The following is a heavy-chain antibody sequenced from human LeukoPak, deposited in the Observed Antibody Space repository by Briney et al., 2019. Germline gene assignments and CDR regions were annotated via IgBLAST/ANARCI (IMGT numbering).Heavy chain of an antibody. CDR3: ARWGSELPDDAFDI. CDR1: GFTFSRYW. V-gene: IGHV3-7*01. D-gene: IGHD6-25*01. Sequence: PGGSLRLSCAASGFTFSRYWMSWVRQAPGKGLEWVANIRQDGSEKHYLDSVKGRITISRDNAKNSLYLQMNSLRAEDTAVYYCARWGSELPDDAFDIWGQGTMVTVSP. CDR2: IRQDGSEK. J-gene: IGHJ3*02.